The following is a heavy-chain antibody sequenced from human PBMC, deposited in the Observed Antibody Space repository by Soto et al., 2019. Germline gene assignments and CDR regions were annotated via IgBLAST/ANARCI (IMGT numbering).Heavy chain of an antibody. V-gene: IGHV3-74*01. D-gene: IGHD3-10*01. CDR3: AREEAPRGNYYYYYGMDV. J-gene: IGHJ6*02. CDR2: INSDGSST. CDR1: GFTFSSYW. Sequence: GGSLRLSCAASGFTFSSYWMHWVRQAPGKGLVWVSRINSDGSSTSYADSVKGRFTISRDNAKNTLYLQMNSLRAEDTAVYYCAREEAPRGNYYYYYGMDVWGQGTTVTVSS.